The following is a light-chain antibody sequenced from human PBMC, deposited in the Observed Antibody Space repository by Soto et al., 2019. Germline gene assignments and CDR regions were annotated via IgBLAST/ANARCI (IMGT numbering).Light chain of an antibody. Sequence: GDRVTITCRASQDISSWLAWYQQKPGKAPKLLIYAASSLQSGVPSRFSGSGSGTDFTLTISSLQPEDFATYYCQQANSFSITFGQGTRLEIK. J-gene: IGKJ5*01. CDR3: QQANSFSIT. V-gene: IGKV1-12*01. CDR1: QDISSW. CDR2: AAS.